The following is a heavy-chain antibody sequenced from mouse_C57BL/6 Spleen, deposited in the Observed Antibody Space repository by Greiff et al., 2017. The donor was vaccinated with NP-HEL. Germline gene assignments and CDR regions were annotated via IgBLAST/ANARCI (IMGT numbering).Heavy chain of an antibody. V-gene: IGHV5-17*01. J-gene: IGHJ2*01. CDR2: ISSGSSTI. Sequence: DVMLVESGGGLVKPGGSLKLSCAASGFTFSDYGMHWVRQAPEKGLEWVAYISSGSSTIYYADTVKGRFTISRDNAKNTLFLQMTSLRSEDTAMYYCARGTTVVAGHYFDYWGQGTTLTVSS. CDR1: GFTFSDYG. D-gene: IGHD1-1*01. CDR3: ARGTTVVAGHYFDY.